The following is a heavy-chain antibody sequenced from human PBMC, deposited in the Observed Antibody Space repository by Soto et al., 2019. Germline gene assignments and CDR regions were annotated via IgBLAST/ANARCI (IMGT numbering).Heavy chain of an antibody. D-gene: IGHD1-26*01. CDR3: ARDRESGYSGSYVGFDY. CDR2: ISYDGSNK. Sequence: QVQLVESGGGVVQPGRSLRLSCAASGFTFSSYAMHWVRQAPGKGLEWVAVISYDGSNKYYADSVKGRFTISRDNSKNTLYLQMNSLRAEDTAVYYCARDRESGYSGSYVGFDYWGQGTLVTVSS. V-gene: IGHV3-30-3*01. J-gene: IGHJ4*02. CDR1: GFTFSSYA.